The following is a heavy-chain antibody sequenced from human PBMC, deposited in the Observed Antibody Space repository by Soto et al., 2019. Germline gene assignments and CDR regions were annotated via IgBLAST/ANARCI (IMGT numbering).Heavy chain of an antibody. D-gene: IGHD3-22*01. CDR2: IYHSGST. V-gene: IGHV4-4*02. J-gene: IGHJ3*02. CDR1: GGSISSSNW. CDR3: AREYDSSGYPHSDAFAI. Sequence: QVQLQESGPGLVKPSGTLSLTCAVSGGSISSSNWWSWVRQPPGKGLEWIGEIYHSGSTNYNPSLKSRVTISVDKSKTQFSLKLSSVTAADTAVYHCAREYDSSGYPHSDAFAIWGQGTMVTVSS.